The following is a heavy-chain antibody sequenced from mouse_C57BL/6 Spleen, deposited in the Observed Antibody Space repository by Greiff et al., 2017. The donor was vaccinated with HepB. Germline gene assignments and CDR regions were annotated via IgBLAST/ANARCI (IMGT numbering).Heavy chain of an antibody. D-gene: IGHD2-4*01. Sequence: QVQLQQSGAELVRPGASVTLSCKASGYTFTDYEMHWVKQTPVHGLEWIGAIDPETGGTAYNQKFKGKAILTADKSSSTAYMELRSLTSEDSAVYYCTRNDCYYYAMDYWGQGTSVTVSS. CDR3: TRNDCYYYAMDY. J-gene: IGHJ4*01. CDR2: IDPETGGT. CDR1: GYTFTDYE. V-gene: IGHV1-15*01.